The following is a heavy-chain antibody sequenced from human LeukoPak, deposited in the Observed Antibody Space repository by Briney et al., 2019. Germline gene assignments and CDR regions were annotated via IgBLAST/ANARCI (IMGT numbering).Heavy chain of an antibody. D-gene: IGHD6-19*01. CDR2: INRGDGST. CDR3: AKGASSVAVAGTSYFDS. Sequence: GGSLRLSCGVSGFTFSMYAMNWVRQAPGKGLEWVSGINRGDGSTHYADSVKGRFTISRDNSKNTLYLQMNSLRGEDTAVYYCAKGASSVAVAGTSYFDSWGQGTLVTVSS. J-gene: IGHJ4*02. V-gene: IGHV3-23*01. CDR1: GFTFSMYA.